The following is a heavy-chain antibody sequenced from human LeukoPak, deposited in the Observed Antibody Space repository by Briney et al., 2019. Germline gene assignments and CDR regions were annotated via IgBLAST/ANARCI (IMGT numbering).Heavy chain of an antibody. V-gene: IGHV3-7*01. Sequence: GGSLRLSCAASGFTFSSYWMSWVRQAPGKGLEWVANIKQDGSGKYYVDSVKGRFTISRDNAKNSLYLQMNSLRAEDTAVYYCARDSGYSSSWYLSSYWGQGTLVTVSS. CDR1: GFTFSSYW. CDR3: ARDSGYSSSWYLSSY. D-gene: IGHD6-13*01. J-gene: IGHJ4*02. CDR2: IKQDGSGK.